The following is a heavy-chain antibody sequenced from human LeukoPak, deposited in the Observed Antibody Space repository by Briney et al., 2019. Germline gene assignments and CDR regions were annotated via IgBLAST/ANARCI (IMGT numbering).Heavy chain of an antibody. CDR2: IYQSGTT. Sequence: SETLSLTCTVSGGSISSYYWSWIRQPPGKGLEWIGYIYQSGTTYYNPSLKSRVTISLHMSENQFSLNLTSVTAADTAVYYCARGTLGGVFDHWGQGTLVTVSS. CDR1: GGSISSYY. CDR3: ARGTLGGVFDH. V-gene: IGHV4-59*12. J-gene: IGHJ4*02. D-gene: IGHD3-10*01.